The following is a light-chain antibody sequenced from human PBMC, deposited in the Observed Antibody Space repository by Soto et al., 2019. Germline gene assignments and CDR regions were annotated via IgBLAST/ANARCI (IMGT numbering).Light chain of an antibody. V-gene: IGKV3-20*01. CDR3: HQYGSSPGT. J-gene: IGKJ1*01. CDR2: GAS. CDR1: QNISGSY. Sequence: EIVLTQSPGTLSLSPGEGATLSCRASQNISGSYLAWYQQKPGQAPRLLINGASRRATGIPDRFSGSGSGTDFTLTISRLEPEDFAVYYCHQYGSSPGTFGHGTKVDIK.